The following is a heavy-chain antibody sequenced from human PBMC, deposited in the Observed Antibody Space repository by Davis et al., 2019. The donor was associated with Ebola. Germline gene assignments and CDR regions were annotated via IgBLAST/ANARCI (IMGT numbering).Heavy chain of an antibody. Sequence: MPSETLSLTCTVPGGSISSYYWSWIRQPPGKGLEWIGYIYYSGSTNYNPSLKSRVTISVDTSKNQFSLKLSSVTAADTAIYYCAREKGSYYGMDVWGQGTTVTVSS. D-gene: IGHD3-10*01. CDR1: GGSISSYY. CDR2: IYYSGST. CDR3: AREKGSYYGMDV. V-gene: IGHV4-59*01. J-gene: IGHJ6*02.